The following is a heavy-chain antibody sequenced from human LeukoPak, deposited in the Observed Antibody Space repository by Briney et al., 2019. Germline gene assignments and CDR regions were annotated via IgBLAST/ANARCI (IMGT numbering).Heavy chain of an antibody. CDR2: ISGSGGST. V-gene: IGHV3-23*01. J-gene: IGHJ1*01. D-gene: IGHD3-22*01. CDR3: ARAPSEIGGYYPEYFRH. Sequence: PGGSLRLSCAASGFTFSSYAMSWVRQAPGKGLEGVSAISGSGGSTNYADSVKGRFTISRDNAKNTVSLQMNSLRAEDTGVYYCARAPSEIGGYYPEYFRHWGQGTLVTVSS. CDR1: GFTFSSYA.